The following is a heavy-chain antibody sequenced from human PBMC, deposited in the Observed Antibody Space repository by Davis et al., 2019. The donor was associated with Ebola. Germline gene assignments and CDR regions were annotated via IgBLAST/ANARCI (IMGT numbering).Heavy chain of an antibody. V-gene: IGHV1-69*13. D-gene: IGHD1-26*01. CDR3: TSWKIVGTTT. J-gene: IGHJ5*02. Sequence: SVMVSCKASGGTFSSYAISWVRQAPGQGLDWMGGIIPVFGIPKYAQKFQGRVTITADESTSTAYMELSSLRSEDTAVYYCTSWKIVGTTTWGQGTLVTVSS. CDR1: GGTFSSYA. CDR2: IIPVFGIP.